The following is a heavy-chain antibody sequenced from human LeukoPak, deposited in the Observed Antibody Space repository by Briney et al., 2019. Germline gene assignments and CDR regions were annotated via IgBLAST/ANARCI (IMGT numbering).Heavy chain of an antibody. D-gene: IGHD2-8*01. J-gene: IGHJ6*03. CDR1: GFTFDDYA. CDR2: ISWDGGST. V-gene: IGHV3-43*01. Sequence: HPGGSLRLSCAASGFTFDDYAMHWVRQAPGKGLEWVSLISWDGGSTYYADSVKGRFTISRDNSKNSLYLQVNSLRTEDTALYYCAKDIAPRYYCTNGVCYTNYYYYYMDVWGKGTTVTVSS. CDR3: AKDIAPRYYCTNGVCYTNYYYYYMDV.